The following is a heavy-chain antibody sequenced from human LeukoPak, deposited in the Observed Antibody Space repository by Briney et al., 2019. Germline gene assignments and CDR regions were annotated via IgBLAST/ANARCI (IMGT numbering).Heavy chain of an antibody. V-gene: IGHV3-23*01. CDR2: ISGSGGST. D-gene: IGHD7-27*01. CDR3: AKDGNWARFEN. Sequence: PGGALRLSCAASGVTFSSYGMSWVRQAPGKGLEWGSAISGSGGSTYYADSVKGRFTISRDNSKNTLYLQMNSPRAEDTAAYYCAKDGNWARFENWGQGTLVTVSS. J-gene: IGHJ4*02. CDR1: GVTFSSYG.